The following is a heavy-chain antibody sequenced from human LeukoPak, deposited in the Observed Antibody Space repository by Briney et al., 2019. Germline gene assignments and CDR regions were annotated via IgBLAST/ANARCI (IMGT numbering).Heavy chain of an antibody. CDR3: AKTGSGDSGGYYYLPYYYYGLDV. CDR2: ISGSGGST. CDR1: GFTFSSYA. Sequence: QPGGSLRLSCAASGFTFSSYAMNWVRQAPGRGLEWVSAISGSGGSTYYADSVKGRFTISKDHSKNMLYLQMNSLRAEDTALYYCAKTGSGDSGGYYYLPYYYYGLDVWGQGTTVTVSS. J-gene: IGHJ6*02. V-gene: IGHV3-23*01. D-gene: IGHD3-22*01.